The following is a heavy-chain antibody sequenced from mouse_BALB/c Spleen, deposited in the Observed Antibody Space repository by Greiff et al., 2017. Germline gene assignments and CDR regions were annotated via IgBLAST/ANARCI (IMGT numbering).Heavy chain of an antibody. CDR1: GFSLTSYG. CDR3: ARASYGSSYGAY. D-gene: IGHD1-1*01. J-gene: IGHJ3*01. CDR2: IWAGGST. Sequence: VQVVESGPGLVAPSQSLSITCTVSGFSLTSYGVHWVRQPPGKGLEWLGVIWAGGSTNYNSALMSRLSISKDNSKSQVFLKMNSLQTDDTAMYYCARASYGSSYGAYWGQGTLVTVSA. V-gene: IGHV2-9*02.